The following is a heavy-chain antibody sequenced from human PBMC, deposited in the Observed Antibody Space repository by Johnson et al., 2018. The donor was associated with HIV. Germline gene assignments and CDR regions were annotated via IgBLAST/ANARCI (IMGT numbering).Heavy chain of an antibody. J-gene: IGHJ3*02. CDR1: GFIVSINY. V-gene: IGHV3-66*01. CDR3: ARVAMIVDAFDI. CDR2: INSGGTT. Sequence: VQLVESGGGLVQPGGSLRLSCAASGFIVSINYMNWVRQAPGKGLEWVSVINSGGTTYYADSVKGRFTISRDNSKNTLYLQMNSLRAEGTVVYYCARVAMIVDAFDIWGQGTMVTVSS. D-gene: IGHD3-22*01.